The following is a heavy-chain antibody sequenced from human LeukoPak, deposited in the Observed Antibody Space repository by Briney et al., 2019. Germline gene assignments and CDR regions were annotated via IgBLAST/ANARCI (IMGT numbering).Heavy chain of an antibody. CDR3: ARSSYSSSSSV. CDR1: GFTFSGFW. D-gene: IGHD6-6*01. V-gene: IGHV3-7*03. J-gene: IGHJ3*01. Sequence: GGSLRLSCAVSGFTFSGFWMSWSRQAPGKGLEWVASINSDGSEGYYADVVKGRFTISRDNAKNSLYLQINSLRAEDTAVYYCARSSYSSSSSVWGQGTMVIVSS. CDR2: INSDGSEG.